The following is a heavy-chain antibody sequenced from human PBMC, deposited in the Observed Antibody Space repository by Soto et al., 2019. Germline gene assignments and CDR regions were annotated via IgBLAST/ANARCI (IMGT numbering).Heavy chain of an antibody. CDR1: GYTFFNYG. D-gene: IGHD1-1*01. V-gene: IGHV1-18*01. Sequence: ASVKVSGKASGYTFFNYGISWVRQAPGQGLEWMGWISAYNGNTNYAQIFQDRVTMTTDPPTKTAYMELRSLRSDDTAMYYCARRITTSSWFDPWGKGTLVTVSS. J-gene: IGHJ5*02. CDR2: ISAYNGNT. CDR3: ARRITTSSWFDP.